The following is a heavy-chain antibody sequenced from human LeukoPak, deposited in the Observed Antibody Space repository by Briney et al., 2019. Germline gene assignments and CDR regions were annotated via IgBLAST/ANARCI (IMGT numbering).Heavy chain of an antibody. V-gene: IGHV4-59*08. D-gene: IGHD3-22*01. J-gene: IGHJ4*02. CDR2: IYYSGST. CDR1: GGSISSYY. Sequence: SETLSLTCTVSGGSISSYYWSWIRQPPGKRLEWIGYIYYSGSTNYNPSLKSRVTISVDTSKKQFSLKLSSVTAADTAVYYCARQGENAGYYDSSGYQGPFDYWGQETLVTVSS. CDR3: ARQGENAGYYDSSGYQGPFDY.